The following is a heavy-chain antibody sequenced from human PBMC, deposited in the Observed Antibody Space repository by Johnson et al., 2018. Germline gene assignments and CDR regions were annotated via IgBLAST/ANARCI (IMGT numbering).Heavy chain of an antibody. CDR3: ALVLIRGNYESSGYYPDYYYYYGRDV. D-gene: IGHD3-22*01. Sequence: QVQLVESGPGLVKPSQTLSLTCTVSGGSISSGSYYWSWIRQPAGKGLEWIGRIYTSGSTNYTPSLKSRVTISVDTSTNPFSLNLSSVTAADTAVYYCALVLIRGNYESSGYYPDYYYYYGRDVWGQGTTVTVSS. V-gene: IGHV4-61*02. CDR1: GGSISSGSYY. CDR2: IYTSGST. J-gene: IGHJ6*02.